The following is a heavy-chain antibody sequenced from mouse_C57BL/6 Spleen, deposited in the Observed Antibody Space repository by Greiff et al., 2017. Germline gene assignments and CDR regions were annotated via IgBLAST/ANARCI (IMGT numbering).Heavy chain of an antibody. CDR1: GFTFSDYG. Sequence: EVQLQESGGGLVKPGGSLKLSCAASGFTFSDYGMHWVRQAPEKGLEWVAYISSGSSTIYYADTVKGRFPISRDNAKNTLFLQMTSLRSADTAMYYCASGYYGSSYFDYWGQGTTLTVAS. CDR3: ASGYYGSSYFDY. J-gene: IGHJ2*01. V-gene: IGHV5-17*01. CDR2: ISSGSSTI. D-gene: IGHD1-1*01.